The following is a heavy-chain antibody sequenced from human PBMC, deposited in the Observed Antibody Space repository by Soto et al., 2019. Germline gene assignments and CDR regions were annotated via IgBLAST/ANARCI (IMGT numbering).Heavy chain of an antibody. V-gene: IGHV1-46*03. CDR2: INPSGGST. Sequence: GASVKVSCKASGYTFTSYYMHWVRQAPGQGLEWMGIINPSGGSTSYAQKFQGRVTMTRDTSTSTVYMELSSLRSEDTAVYYCARTSITMVRGKREELPFSYWGQGTLVTVSS. CDR3: ARTSITMVRGKREELPFSY. CDR1: GYTFTSYY. J-gene: IGHJ4*02. D-gene: IGHD3-10*01.